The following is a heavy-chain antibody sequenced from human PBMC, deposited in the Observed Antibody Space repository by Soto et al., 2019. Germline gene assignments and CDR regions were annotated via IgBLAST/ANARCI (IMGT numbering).Heavy chain of an antibody. CDR3: ARQTVSSGWHYGNRFDP. Sequence: QEQLVQSGAEVKKPGSSVKVSCKVSGGTFNTFAISWVRQAPGQGLEWMGGIIPIFNTAKYAQKFQGRVTITADKSTSTVHMELSSLRSEDTAVYYCARQTVSSGWHYGNRFDPWGQGTLVTVSS. V-gene: IGHV1-69*06. J-gene: IGHJ5*02. D-gene: IGHD6-19*01. CDR2: IIPIFNTA. CDR1: GGTFNTFA.